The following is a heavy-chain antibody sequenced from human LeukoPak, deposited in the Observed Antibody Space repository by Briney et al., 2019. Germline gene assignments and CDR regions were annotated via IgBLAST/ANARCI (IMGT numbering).Heavy chain of an antibody. J-gene: IGHJ4*02. V-gene: IGHV4-34*01. CDR1: GGTFSGYY. D-gene: IGHD2-2*02. CDR3: ARGKDSALQYCSSTSCYTAIYFDY. CDR2: INHSGST. Sequence: PSETLSLTCAVYGGTFSGYYWSWIRQPPGKGLEWIGEINHSGSTNYNPSLKSRVTISVDTSKNQFSLKLSSVTAADTAVYYCARGKDSALQYCSSTSCYTAIYFDYWGQGTLVTVSS.